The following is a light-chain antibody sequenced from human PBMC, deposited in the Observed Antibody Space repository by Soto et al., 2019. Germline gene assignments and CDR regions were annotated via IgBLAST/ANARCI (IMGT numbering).Light chain of an antibody. CDR2: GTS. J-gene: IGKJ3*01. V-gene: IGKV3-20*01. CDR1: QSVSSKY. Sequence: EIVLTQSPGALSLSPGERATLSCRASQSVSSKYLAWYQQKPGQAPRVLIYGTSIRASGVPERFSGGGSGTDFTLTITRLEPEDFAVYYCQQYGSSLFTFGPGTKVDFK. CDR3: QQYGSSLFT.